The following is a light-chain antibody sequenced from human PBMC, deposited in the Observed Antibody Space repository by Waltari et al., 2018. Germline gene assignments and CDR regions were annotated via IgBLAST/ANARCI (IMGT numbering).Light chain of an antibody. V-gene: IGLV2-11*01. CDR1: SSDVGGYTY. CDR3: CSYVGSNIYWV. CDR2: DIN. Sequence: QSALTQPRSVSGSPGQSVTISCTGTSSDVGGYTYVSWYQQPPDKAPKLIIYDINKRPSGVPDRFSGSKSGNTASLTISGLQAEDEADYYCCSYVGSNIYWVFGGGTKLTVL. J-gene: IGLJ3*02.